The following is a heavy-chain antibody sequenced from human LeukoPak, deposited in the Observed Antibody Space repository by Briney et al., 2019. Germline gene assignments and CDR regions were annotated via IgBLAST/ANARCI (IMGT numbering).Heavy chain of an antibody. CDR1: GYTFTSYA. V-gene: IGHV1-2*02. Sequence: GASVKVSCKASGYTFTSYAMNWVRQAPGQGLEWMGWINPNSGGTNYAQKFQGRVTMTRDTSISTAYMELSRLRSDDTAVCYCARDLVGASLRGYYYYMDVWGKGTTVTVSS. CDR2: INPNSGGT. D-gene: IGHD1-26*01. CDR3: ARDLVGASLRGYYYYMDV. J-gene: IGHJ6*03.